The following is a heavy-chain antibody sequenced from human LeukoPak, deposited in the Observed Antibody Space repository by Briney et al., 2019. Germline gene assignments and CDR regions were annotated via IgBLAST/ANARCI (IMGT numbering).Heavy chain of an antibody. V-gene: IGHV1-18*01. D-gene: IGHD3-3*01. CDR3: ARVSPYYDFWSGYYTDY. J-gene: IGHJ4*02. CDR2: ISAYNGNT. CDR1: GYTFTSYG. Sequence: ASVKVSCKASGYTFTSYGISWVRQAPGQGLEWMGWISAYNGNTNYAHNPQGRVTMTTDTSTSTAYMELRRLRSDDTAVYYCARVSPYYDFWSGYYTDYWGQGTLVTVSS.